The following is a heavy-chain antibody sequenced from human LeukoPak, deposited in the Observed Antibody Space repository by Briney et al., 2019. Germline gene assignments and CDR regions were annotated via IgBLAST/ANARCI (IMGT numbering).Heavy chain of an antibody. Sequence: SETLSLTCTVSGGSISSTSYYWGWIRQPPGKGLEWIGSIYYSWDTYYNPSLKSRVTISVDTSKNQFSLKLSSVTAADTAVYYCARSNPNREYYYGSGSYFPLREKYYFDYWGQGTLVTVSS. CDR1: GGSISSTSYY. J-gene: IGHJ4*02. CDR2: IYYSWDT. CDR3: ARSNPNREYYYGSGSYFPLREKYYFDY. D-gene: IGHD3-10*01. V-gene: IGHV4-39*07.